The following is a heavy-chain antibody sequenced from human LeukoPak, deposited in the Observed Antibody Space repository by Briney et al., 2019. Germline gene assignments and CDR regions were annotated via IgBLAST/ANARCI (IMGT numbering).Heavy chain of an antibody. CDR1: GFTFSSYG. D-gene: IGHD6-19*01. Sequence: PGGSLRLSCAASGFTFSSYGMHWVRQAPGKGLEWVAFIRYDGSNKYYADSVKGRFTISRDNAKNTLYLQMNSLRAEDTAVYYCALRIAVPGGFDSWGQGTLVTVSS. CDR3: ALRIAVPGGFDS. V-gene: IGHV3-30*02. J-gene: IGHJ4*02. CDR2: IRYDGSNK.